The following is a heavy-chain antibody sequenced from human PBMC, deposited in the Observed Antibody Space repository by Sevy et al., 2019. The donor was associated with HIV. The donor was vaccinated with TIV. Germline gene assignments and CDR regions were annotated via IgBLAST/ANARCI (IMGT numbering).Heavy chain of an antibody. CDR1: GGSISNSDSY. J-gene: IGHJ4*02. Sequence: SETLSLTCTVSGGSISNSDSYWSWIRQPPGKGLEWIGYIHYSGGTYYNPFLKSRVAMSVDTSEKQFSLKLSFMTEADTAVYYCARKAGYNHGPFDYWGQGTLVPVSS. CDR2: IHYSGGT. V-gene: IGHV4-30-4*02. D-gene: IGHD5-18*01. CDR3: ARKAGYNHGPFDY.